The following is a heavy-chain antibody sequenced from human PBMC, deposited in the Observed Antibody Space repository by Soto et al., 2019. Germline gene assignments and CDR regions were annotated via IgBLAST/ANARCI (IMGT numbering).Heavy chain of an antibody. J-gene: IGHJ6*02. Sequence: ASVKVSCKASGYTFTSYGISWVRQAPGQGLEWMGWISAYNGNTNYAQKLQGRVTMTTDTSTSTAYMELRSLRSDDTAVYYCARGIAAAGTSVYYYYGMDVWGQGTTVTVSS. D-gene: IGHD6-13*01. CDR3: ARGIAAAGTSVYYYYGMDV. CDR2: ISAYNGNT. CDR1: GYTFTSYG. V-gene: IGHV1-18*01.